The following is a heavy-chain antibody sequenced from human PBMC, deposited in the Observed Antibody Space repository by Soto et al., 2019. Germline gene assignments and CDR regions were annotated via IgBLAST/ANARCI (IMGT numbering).Heavy chain of an antibody. CDR2: INHSGST. J-gene: IGHJ4*02. CDR1: GGSFSGYY. D-gene: IGHD3-10*01. CDR3: ARGLALRRSMVRGVITD. Sequence: PXGTLALTGAVYGGSFSGYYWSGIRQPPGKGLEWIGEINHSGSTNYNPSLKSRVTISVDTSKNQFSLKLSSVTAADTAVYYCARGLALRRSMVRGVITDWGQGTLVTVSS. V-gene: IGHV4-34*01.